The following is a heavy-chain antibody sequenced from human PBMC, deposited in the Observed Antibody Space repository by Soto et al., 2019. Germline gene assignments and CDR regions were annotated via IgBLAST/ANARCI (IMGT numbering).Heavy chain of an antibody. D-gene: IGHD3-22*01. CDR2: ISGSGGST. J-gene: IGHJ4*02. CDR3: AKRLQGWLLPDY. Sequence: PGESLKISCAASGFTFSSYAMSWVRQAPGKGLEWVSAISGSGGSTYYADSVKGRFTISRDNSKNTLYLQMNSLRAEDTAVYYCAKRLQGWLLPDYWGQGNLVTVSS. V-gene: IGHV3-23*01. CDR1: GFTFSSYA.